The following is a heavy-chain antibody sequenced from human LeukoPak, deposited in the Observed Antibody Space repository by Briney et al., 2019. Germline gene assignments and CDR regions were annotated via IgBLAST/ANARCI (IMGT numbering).Heavy chain of an antibody. V-gene: IGHV3-74*01. CDR2: INSDGSST. Sequence: GGSLRLSCAASGFTFSTYWMHWVRQAPGKGLVWVSSINSDGSSTSYADSVRGRFTISRDNAKSSLYLQMNSLRAEDMALYYCAKGRGLSYDYGVDYWGQGTLVTVSS. CDR1: GFTFSTYW. D-gene: IGHD4-17*01. CDR3: AKGRGLSYDYGVDY. J-gene: IGHJ4*02.